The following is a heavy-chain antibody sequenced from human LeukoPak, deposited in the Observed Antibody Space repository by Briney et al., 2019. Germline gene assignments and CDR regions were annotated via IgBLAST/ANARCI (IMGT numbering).Heavy chain of an antibody. CDR3: ARNRAGDRGDTIFGVVIIDGGLFDY. J-gene: IGHJ4*02. CDR2: IYYSGST. Sequence: SETLSLTCTVSGGSISTYYWSWIRQPPGKGLEWIGYIYYSGSTNYNPSLKSRVTISVDTSKNQFSLKLSSVTAADTAVYYCARNRAGDRGDTIFGVVIIDGGLFDYWGQGTLVTVSS. D-gene: IGHD3-3*01. CDR1: GGSISTYY. V-gene: IGHV4-59*08.